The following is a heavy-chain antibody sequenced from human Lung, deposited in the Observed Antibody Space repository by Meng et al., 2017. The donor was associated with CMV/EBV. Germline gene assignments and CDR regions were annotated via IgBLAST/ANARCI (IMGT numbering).Heavy chain of an antibody. CDR3: SRPKQHSCYDLGGDGVEI. V-gene: IGHV1-2*02. Sequence: SVXVSXXASGYTFTGYYMHWVRQAPGQGLEWMGWNNPNSSVTNSAQKFQARVTMTRDTSISTAYMKLTRLRSDDTAVYFCSRPKQHSCYDLGGDGVEIWGQGTMVTVSS. D-gene: IGHD5-12*01. J-gene: IGHJ3*02. CDR2: NNPNSSVT. CDR1: GYTFTGYY.